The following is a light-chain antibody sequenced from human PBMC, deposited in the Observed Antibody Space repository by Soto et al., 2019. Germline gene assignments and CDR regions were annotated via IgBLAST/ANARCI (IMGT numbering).Light chain of an antibody. CDR2: DVS. V-gene: IGLV2-14*03. Sequence: QSALTQSASVSGSPGQSIIISCTGTSSDVGSYNYVSWYQHHPGKAPKFMIYDVSNRPSGVSNRFSGSKSGNTAYLTISGLQAEDEADCSSYTTSGTLVFGSGTKLTVL. J-gene: IGLJ1*01. CDR3: SSYTTSGTLV. CDR1: SSDVGSYNY.